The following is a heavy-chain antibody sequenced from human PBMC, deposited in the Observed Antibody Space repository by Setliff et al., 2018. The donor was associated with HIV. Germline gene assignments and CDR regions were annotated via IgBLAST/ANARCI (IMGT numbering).Heavy chain of an antibody. Sequence: SVKVSCKTSRGTFSSFALSWVRQAPGQGLEWMGGIIPTFGTSNYAQKFQGRVTITADESMTTAYMELSGLRSEDTAVYFCARPEYKDGSGSYSNWGQGTLVTVSS. V-gene: IGHV1-69*13. CDR2: IIPTFGTS. CDR1: RGTFSSFA. D-gene: IGHD3-10*01. J-gene: IGHJ4*02. CDR3: ARPEYKDGSGSYSN.